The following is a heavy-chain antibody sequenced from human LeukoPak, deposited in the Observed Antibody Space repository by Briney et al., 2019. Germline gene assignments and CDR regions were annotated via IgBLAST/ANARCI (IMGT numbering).Heavy chain of an antibody. CDR2: IGSSSSYI. D-gene: IGHD5-18*01. V-gene: IGHV3-21*01. Sequence: MTGGSLRLSCAASGFTFGSYSMTWVRQAPGKGLEWVSPIGSSSSYIYSGDSVKGRFTISRDNAKNSLYLQMNSLRAEDTAVYYCATTPAAKGKFLFDSWGQGTLVTVFS. CDR1: GFTFGSYS. J-gene: IGHJ4*02. CDR3: ATTPAAKGKFLFDS.